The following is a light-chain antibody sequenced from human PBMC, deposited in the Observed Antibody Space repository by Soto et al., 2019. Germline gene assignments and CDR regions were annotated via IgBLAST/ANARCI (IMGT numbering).Light chain of an antibody. CDR2: DVT. J-gene: IGLJ1*01. CDR3: NSYTSSSTYV. V-gene: IGLV2-14*03. CDR1: SSDVGGFNY. Sequence: QSVLAQPAPLSGSPGQSITLSCPGTSSDVGGFNYVSWYQQHPGKAPKLMIYDVTNRPSGVSYRFSGSKSGNTASLTISGLQAEDEADYYCNSYTSSSTYVFGTGTKVTVL.